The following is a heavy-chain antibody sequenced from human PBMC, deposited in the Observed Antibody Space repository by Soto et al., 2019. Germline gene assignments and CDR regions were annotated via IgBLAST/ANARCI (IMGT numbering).Heavy chain of an antibody. CDR3: ARNTFNWFDP. CDR1: GFTFNDFF. V-gene: IGHV3-11*01. J-gene: IGHJ5*02. Sequence: QVQLVESGGDLVKPGGSLRLSCAASGFTFNDFFMTWIRQAPGRGPEWVASTSNSGNSVYYADSVKGRFTLSRDNAQNTLTLQMTDLRVDDTAVYYCARNTFNWFDPWGQGTLVTVSS. CDR2: TSNSGNSV.